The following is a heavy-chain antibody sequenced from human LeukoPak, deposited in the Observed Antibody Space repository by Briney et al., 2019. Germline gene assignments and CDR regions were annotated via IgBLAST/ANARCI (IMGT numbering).Heavy chain of an antibody. CDR2: INQDGSER. J-gene: IGHJ5*02. D-gene: IGHD6-19*01. Sequence: PGGSLRLSCAASGFTFSIYWMSWVRQAPGKGLEWVANINQDGSERYYLDSVKGRFTISRDNAKNSLYVQMNSLRAEDTAVYYCARGHSGWYDNWGPGTLVTVSS. CDR3: ARGHSGWYDN. CDR1: GFTFSIYW. V-gene: IGHV3-7*03.